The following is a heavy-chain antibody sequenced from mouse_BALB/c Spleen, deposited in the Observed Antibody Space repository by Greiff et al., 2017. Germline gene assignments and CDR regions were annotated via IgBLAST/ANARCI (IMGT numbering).Heavy chain of an antibody. Sequence: QVQLKESGPGLVAPSQSLSITCTVSGFSLTGYGVNWVRQPPGKGLEWLGMIWGDGSTDYNSALKSRLSISKDNSKSQVFLKMNSLQTDDTARYYCARALLRLRSYFDVWGAGTTVTVSS. V-gene: IGHV2-6-7*01. J-gene: IGHJ1*01. CDR2: IWGDGST. CDR1: GFSLTGYG. D-gene: IGHD1-2*01. CDR3: ARALLRLRSYFDV.